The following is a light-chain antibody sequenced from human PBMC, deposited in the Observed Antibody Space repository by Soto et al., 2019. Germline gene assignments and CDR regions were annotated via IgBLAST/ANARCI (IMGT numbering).Light chain of an antibody. Sequence: QSALTQPASVSGSPGQSITISCTGTSSDVGRYNHVSWYQHHPGKAPKLIISEVSNRPSGVSNRFSGSKSGYTASLTISGLQAEDEADYYCAAWDDSLSGYVFGTGTKLTVL. CDR1: SSDVGRYNH. J-gene: IGLJ1*01. CDR3: AAWDDSLSGYV. V-gene: IGLV2-14*01. CDR2: EVS.